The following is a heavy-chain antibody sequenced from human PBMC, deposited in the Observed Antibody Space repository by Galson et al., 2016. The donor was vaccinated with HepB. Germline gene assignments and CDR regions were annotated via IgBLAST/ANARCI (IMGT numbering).Heavy chain of an antibody. CDR2: INHRGNT. Sequence: SETLSLTCGVYGGSSSDYFWNWIRQAPGRGLEWIGEINHRGNTNYNPSLKSRLTISLDTSRNQMSLQLSSLTAADTAVYYCARHDYSGTSAVNWFDPWGQGTLVTVSS. CDR1: GGSSSDYF. CDR3: ARHDYSGTSAVNWFDP. J-gene: IGHJ5*02. V-gene: IGHV4-34*01. D-gene: IGHD5-12*01.